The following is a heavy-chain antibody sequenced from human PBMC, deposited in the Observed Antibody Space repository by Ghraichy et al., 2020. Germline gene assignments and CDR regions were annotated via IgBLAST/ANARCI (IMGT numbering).Heavy chain of an antibody. CDR2: ITSSSRTK. CDR3: ARGSKVVRFYYYDALDV. CDR1: GFTLSSYR. D-gene: IGHD4-23*01. V-gene: IGHV3-48*02. J-gene: IGHJ6*02. Sequence: GGSLRLSCVASGFTLSSYRFNWVRQAPGKGLEWVSYITSSSRTKSYADSVKGRFTISRDNAKNSLYLQMNSLRDEDTAVYYCARGSKVVRFYYYDALDVWGHGTTVTVSS.